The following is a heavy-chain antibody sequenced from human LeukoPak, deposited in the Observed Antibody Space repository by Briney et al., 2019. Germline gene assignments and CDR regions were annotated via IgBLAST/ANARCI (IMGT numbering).Heavy chain of an antibody. Sequence: SETLSLTCTVSGGSISSYYWSWIRQPPGKGLEWIGYIYYSGSTNYNPSLKSRVTISVDTSKNQFSLKLSSVTAADTAVYYCARDPGSGDSSGLGWGQGTLVTVSS. CDR2: IYYSGST. CDR3: ARDPGSGDSSGLG. CDR1: GGSISSYY. J-gene: IGHJ4*02. V-gene: IGHV4-59*12. D-gene: IGHD3-22*01.